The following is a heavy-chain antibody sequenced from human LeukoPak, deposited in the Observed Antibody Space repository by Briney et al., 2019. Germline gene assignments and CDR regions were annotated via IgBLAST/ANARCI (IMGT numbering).Heavy chain of an antibody. CDR2: IRYDVSNK. D-gene: IGHD3-22*01. V-gene: IGHV3-30*02. CDR3: ASHSGYYLYFDY. CDR1: GFTFSSYG. J-gene: IGHJ4*02. Sequence: PGGTLRLSCAASGFTFSSYGMHWVRQAPGKGLEWVAFIRYDVSNKYYADSVKGRFTISRDDSKNTLYLQMNSLRAEDTAVYYCASHSGYYLYFDYWGQGTLVTVSS.